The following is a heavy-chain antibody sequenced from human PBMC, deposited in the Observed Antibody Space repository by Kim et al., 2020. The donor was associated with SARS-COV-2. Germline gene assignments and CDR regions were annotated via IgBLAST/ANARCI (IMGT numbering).Heavy chain of an antibody. V-gene: IGHV4-59*13. CDR2: IYYSGST. J-gene: IGHJ6*02. CDR1: GGSISSYY. D-gene: IGHD6-13*01. Sequence: SETLSLTCTVSGGSISSYYWSWIRQPPGKGLEWNGYIYYSGSTNYNPSLKSRVTISVDTSKNQFSLKLSSVTAADTAVYYCARDIAAAGYYYGMDVWGQGTTVTVSS. CDR3: ARDIAAAGYYYGMDV.